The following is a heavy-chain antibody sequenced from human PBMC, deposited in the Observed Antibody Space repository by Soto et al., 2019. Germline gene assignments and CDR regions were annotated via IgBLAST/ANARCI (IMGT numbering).Heavy chain of an antibody. CDR1: GGTFSSYA. D-gene: IGHD6-13*01. CDR2: IIPIFGTA. Sequence: SVKVSCKASGGTFSSYAISWVRQAPGQGLEWMGGIIPIFGTANYAQKFQGRVTITADESTSTAYMELSSLRSEDTAVYYCARGVAAAGTIYFDYWGQGTLVTVSS. CDR3: ARGVAAAGTIYFDY. J-gene: IGHJ4*02. V-gene: IGHV1-69*13.